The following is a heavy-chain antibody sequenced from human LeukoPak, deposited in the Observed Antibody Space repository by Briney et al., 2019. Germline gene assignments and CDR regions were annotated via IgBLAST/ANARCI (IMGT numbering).Heavy chain of an antibody. CDR2: IKKDGSET. D-gene: IGHD1-14*01. Sequence: PGGSLRLSCVASGFTFSNSWMTWVRQAPGKGLEGVANIKKDGSETYYVDSVRGRFTVSRDNDKNSLYLEMNSLRDEDTAVYYCLQYNSENTWGQGTLVTVSS. J-gene: IGHJ5*02. CDR3: LQYNSENT. V-gene: IGHV3-7*01. CDR1: GFTFSNSW.